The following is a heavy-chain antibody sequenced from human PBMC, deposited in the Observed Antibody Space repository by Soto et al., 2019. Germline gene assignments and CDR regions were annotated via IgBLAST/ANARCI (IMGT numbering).Heavy chain of an antibody. Sequence: GGSLRLSCAASGFTFSSYWMSWVRQAPGKGLEWGANIKQDGSEKYYVDSVKGRFTISRDNAKNSLYLQMNSLRAEDTAVYYCARDTGFWRWGDAFDIWGQGTMVTVSS. J-gene: IGHJ3*02. D-gene: IGHD3-3*01. V-gene: IGHV3-7*01. CDR2: IKQDGSEK. CDR1: GFTFSSYW. CDR3: ARDTGFWRWGDAFDI.